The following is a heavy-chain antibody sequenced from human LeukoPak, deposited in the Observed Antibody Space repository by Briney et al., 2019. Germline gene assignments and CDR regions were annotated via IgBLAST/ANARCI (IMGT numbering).Heavy chain of an antibody. V-gene: IGHV4-59*01. CDR2: IYYSGST. CDR1: GGSISSYY. D-gene: IGHD2/OR15-2a*01. J-gene: IGHJ4*02. CDR3: ARDVPEIGFDY. Sequence: SETLSLTCTVSGGSISSYYWSWIRQPPGKGLEWIGYIYYSGSTNYNPSLKSRVTISVDTSKNQFSLKLSSVTAADTAVYYCARDVPEIGFDYRGQGTLVTVSS.